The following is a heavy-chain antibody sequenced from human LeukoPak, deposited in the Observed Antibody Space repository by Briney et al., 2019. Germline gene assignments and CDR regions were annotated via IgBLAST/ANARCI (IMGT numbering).Heavy chain of an antibody. V-gene: IGHV3-30-3*01. J-gene: IGHJ4*02. D-gene: IGHD2-2*01. CDR1: GFTFSSYA. CDR3: ARDIGPSIVVVPAAIGY. Sequence: PGGSLRLSCAASGFTFSSYAMHWVRQAPGKGLEWVAVISYDGSNKYYADSVKGRFTISRDNSKNTLYLQMNRLRAEDMAVYYCARDIGPSIVVVPAAIGYWGQGTLVTVSS. CDR2: ISYDGSNK.